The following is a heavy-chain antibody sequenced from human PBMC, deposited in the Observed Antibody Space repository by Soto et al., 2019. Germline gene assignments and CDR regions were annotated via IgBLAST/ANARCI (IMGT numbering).Heavy chain of an antibody. CDR1: GFTFNRYS. CDR2: VTSSSSSM. D-gene: IGHD3-22*01. J-gene: IGHJ4*02. CDR3: AREADFASSGYVLDY. V-gene: IGHV3-21*01. Sequence: GGSLRLSCAASGFTFNRYSMNWVRQAPGKGLEWVSSVTSSSSSMLYADSVKGRFTISRDDAKDSLFLQMNSLRADDTAVYYCAREADFASSGYVLDYWGQGTLVTVSS.